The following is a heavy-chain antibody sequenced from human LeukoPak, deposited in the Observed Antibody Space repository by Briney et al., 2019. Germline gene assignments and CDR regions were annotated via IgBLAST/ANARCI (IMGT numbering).Heavy chain of an antibody. V-gene: IGHV1-8*03. Sequence: GASVKVSCKASGYTFTGYYMHWVRQAPGQGLEWMGWINTNTGNPTYAQGRVTITRNTSISTAYMELSSLRSEDTAVYYCARVRGWPNYYYMDVWGKGTTVTVSS. CDR3: ARVRGWPNYYYMDV. CDR2: INTNTGNP. D-gene: IGHD3-10*01. CDR1: GYTFTGYY. J-gene: IGHJ6*03.